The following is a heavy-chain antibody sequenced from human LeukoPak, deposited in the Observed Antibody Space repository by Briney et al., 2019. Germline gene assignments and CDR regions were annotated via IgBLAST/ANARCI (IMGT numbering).Heavy chain of an antibody. Sequence: SGGSLRLSCAASGFTFSSYAMHWVRQAPGKGLEWVAVISYDGSNKYYADSVKGRFTISRDNSKNTLYLQMNSLRAEDTAVYYCARTLIVVVIGSYFDYWGQGTLVTVSS. CDR3: ARTLIVVVIGSYFDY. CDR2: ISYDGSNK. V-gene: IGHV3-30-3*01. CDR1: GFTFSSYA. D-gene: IGHD3-22*01. J-gene: IGHJ4*02.